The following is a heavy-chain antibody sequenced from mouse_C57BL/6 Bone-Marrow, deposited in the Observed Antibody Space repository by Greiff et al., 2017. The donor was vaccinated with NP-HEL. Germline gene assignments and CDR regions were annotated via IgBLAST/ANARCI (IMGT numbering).Heavy chain of an antibody. CDR3: ARRGDGAWFAY. CDR2: IHPNSGST. Sequence: QVQLQQPGAELVKPGASVKLSCKASGYTFTSYWMHWVKQRPGQGLEWIGMIHPNSGSTNYNEKFKSKATLTVDKSSSTAYMQLSSLTSEDSAVYYCARRGDGAWFAYWGQGTLVTVSA. CDR1: GYTFTSYW. V-gene: IGHV1-64*01. D-gene: IGHD1-2*01. J-gene: IGHJ3*01.